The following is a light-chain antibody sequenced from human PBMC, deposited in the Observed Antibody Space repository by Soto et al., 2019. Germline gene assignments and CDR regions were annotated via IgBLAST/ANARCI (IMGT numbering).Light chain of an antibody. CDR2: DGS. J-gene: IGLJ1*01. V-gene: IGLV2-14*01. CDR3: SSYTSSSTLDV. Sequence: QSALTQPASVSGSPGQSITISCTGTSSDVGGYNYVSWYQQYPGKAPKLMIYDGSNRPSGVSNRFSGSKSGNTASLTISGLQAEDEADYYCSSYTSSSTLDVFGTGTKLTVL. CDR1: SSDVGGYNY.